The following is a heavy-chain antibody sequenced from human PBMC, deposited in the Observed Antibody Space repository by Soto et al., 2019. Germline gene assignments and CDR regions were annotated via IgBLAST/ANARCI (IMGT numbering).Heavy chain of an antibody. CDR2: IRHNGDT. D-gene: IGHD4-17*01. CDR3: AVGPDYGDYDA. CDR1: GGSFSDYK. V-gene: IGHV4-34*01. Sequence: SETLSLTCVVSGGSFSDYKWTWIRQSPEKGLEWIGEIRHNGDTNSKPSLRSRLTMSLDTSKNQFSLRLSSVTSADTAVYFCAVGPDYGDYDAWGQGTLVTVSS. J-gene: IGHJ5*02.